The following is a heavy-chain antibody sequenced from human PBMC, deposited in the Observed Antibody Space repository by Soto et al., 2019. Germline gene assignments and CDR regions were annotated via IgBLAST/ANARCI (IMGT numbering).Heavy chain of an antibody. CDR2: IWYDGSNK. D-gene: IGHD6-13*01. Sequence: QVQLVESGGGVVQPGRSLRLSCAASGFTFSSYGMHGVRQAPGKGREWVAVIWYDGSNKYYADYVKGRFTISRDNSKNTLYLQMNSLRAEDTAVYYCARDPQLIAAAGYYYYMDVWGKGTPVTVSS. CDR3: ARDPQLIAAAGYYYYMDV. V-gene: IGHV3-33*01. J-gene: IGHJ6*03. CDR1: GFTFSSYG.